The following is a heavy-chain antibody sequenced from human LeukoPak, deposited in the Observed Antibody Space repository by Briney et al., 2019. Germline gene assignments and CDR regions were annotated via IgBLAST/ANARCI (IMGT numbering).Heavy chain of an antibody. J-gene: IGHJ4*02. CDR3: AREPFLYDILTGYYGRGYYFDY. Sequence: SETLSLTCTVSGGSISSGSYYWSWIRQPAGKGLEWIGRIYTSGSTNYNPSLKSRVTISVDTSKNQFSLKLSSVTAADTAVYYCAREPFLYDILTGYYGRGYYFDYWGQGTLVTVSS. CDR1: GGSISSGSYY. D-gene: IGHD3-9*01. CDR2: IYTSGST. V-gene: IGHV4-61*02.